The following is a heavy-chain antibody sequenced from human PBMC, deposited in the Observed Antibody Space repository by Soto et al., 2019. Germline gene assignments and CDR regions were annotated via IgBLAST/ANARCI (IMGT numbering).Heavy chain of an antibody. Sequence: QVQLVQSGAAVKKPGSSVKVSCKASGGTFSSYAISWVRQAPGQGLEWMGGIIPIFGTANYAQKFQGRVTLTADESTSTAYMELISLRSEDTAVYYWARRSSSYMGSYDIWGQGTMVTVSS. CDR3: ARRSSSYMGSYDI. J-gene: IGHJ3*02. CDR2: IIPIFGTA. CDR1: GGTFSSYA. V-gene: IGHV1-69*01. D-gene: IGHD3-22*01.